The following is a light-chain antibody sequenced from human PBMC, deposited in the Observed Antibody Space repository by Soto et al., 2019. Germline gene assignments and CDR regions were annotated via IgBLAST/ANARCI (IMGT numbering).Light chain of an antibody. Sequence: EIVLTQSPATLSLSPGERATLSFRASQSVSTDLAWYQRKPGQTPRLLIYDASIRATGVPARVSGSGSGTEFTLTISSLEPEDFAVYYCQRRSNWPPLTFGGGTKVDIK. J-gene: IGKJ4*01. CDR2: DAS. V-gene: IGKV3-11*01. CDR3: QRRSNWPPLT. CDR1: QSVSTD.